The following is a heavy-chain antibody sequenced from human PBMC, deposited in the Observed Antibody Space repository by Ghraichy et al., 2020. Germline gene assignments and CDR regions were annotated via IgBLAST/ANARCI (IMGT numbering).Heavy chain of an antibody. CDR2: ISSSGSTI. CDR1: GITFSSYS. J-gene: IGHJ4*02. CDR3: ARDLDY. Sequence: GETLNISCAVSGITFSSYSMNWVRQAPGKGLEWVSYISSSGSTIYYADSVKGRFTISRDNAKNSLYLQMNSLREEDTAVYHCARDLDYWGQGTLVTGSS. V-gene: IGHV3-48*02.